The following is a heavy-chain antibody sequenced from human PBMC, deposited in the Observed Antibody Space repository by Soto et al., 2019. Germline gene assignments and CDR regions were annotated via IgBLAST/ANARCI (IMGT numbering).Heavy chain of an antibody. CDR1: GGSVSSGSYY. V-gene: IGHV4-61*01. D-gene: IGHD3-10*01. Sequence: QVQLQESGPGLVKPSETLSLTCTVSGGSVSSGSYYWSWIRQPPGKGLEWIGYIYYSGSTNYNPSLKSRVTISVDTSKNQFSLNLSSVTAADTAVYYCARWSVTMLRGVYNNWFDPWGQGTLGTVSS. CDR3: ARWSVTMLRGVYNNWFDP. CDR2: IYYSGST. J-gene: IGHJ5*02.